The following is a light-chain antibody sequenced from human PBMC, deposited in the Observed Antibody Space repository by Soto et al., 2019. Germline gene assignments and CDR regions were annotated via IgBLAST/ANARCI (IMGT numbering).Light chain of an antibody. CDR3: QQYSFYST. CDR2: DAS. CDR1: QSISSW. J-gene: IGKJ3*01. V-gene: IGKV1-5*01. Sequence: DIQMPQSPSTLSASAGDRVTITCRASQSISSWLAWYKQKPGKAPKLLIYDASSLERGVPSRFSGSGSGTDSNLTIYNLQRDDFAYDYCQQYSFYSTFGPGTKVDIK.